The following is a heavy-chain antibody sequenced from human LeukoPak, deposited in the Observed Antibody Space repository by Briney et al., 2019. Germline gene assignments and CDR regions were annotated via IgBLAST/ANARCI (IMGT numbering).Heavy chain of an antibody. J-gene: IGHJ4*02. CDR1: GFTLSRYP. CDR3: APPPIAATGN. V-gene: IGHV3-7*01. D-gene: IGHD6-13*01. Sequence: GGSLRLSCADFGFTLSRYPMTWVRQAPGKGLEWVANIRQDGSDKNYVDSVEGRFTISRDNAKRSLYLQMNSLRAEDTAVYYCAPPPIAATGNWGQGTLVTVSS. CDR2: IRQDGSDK.